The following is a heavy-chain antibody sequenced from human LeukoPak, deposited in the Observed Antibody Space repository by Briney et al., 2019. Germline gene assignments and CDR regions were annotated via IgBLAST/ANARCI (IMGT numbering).Heavy chain of an antibody. CDR3: ASTLNYYGSGSYPRTEDY. CDR2: INHSGST. Sequence: SETLSLTCAVYGGSFSDYYWTWIRQSPGKGLEWIGEINHSGSTNYNPSLKSRVTISVDTSKNQFSLKLSSVTAADTAVYYCASTLNYYGSGSYPRTEDYWGQGTLVTVSS. CDR1: GGSFSDYY. V-gene: IGHV4-34*01. J-gene: IGHJ4*02. D-gene: IGHD3-10*01.